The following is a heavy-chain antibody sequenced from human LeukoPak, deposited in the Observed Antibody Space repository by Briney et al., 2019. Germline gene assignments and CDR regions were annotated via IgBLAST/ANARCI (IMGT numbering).Heavy chain of an antibody. CDR2: IYSGGST. CDR3: AREDY. J-gene: IGHJ4*02. Sequence: PGGSLRLSCAASGFTFSSYAMSWVRQAPGKGLEWVSVIYSGGSTYYADSVKGRFTISRDNSKNTLYLQMNSLRAEDTAVYYCAREDYWGQGTLVTVSS. V-gene: IGHV3-53*01. CDR1: GFTFSSYA.